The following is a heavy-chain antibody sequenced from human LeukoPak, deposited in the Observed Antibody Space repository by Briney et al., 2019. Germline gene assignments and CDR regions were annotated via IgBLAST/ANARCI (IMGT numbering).Heavy chain of an antibody. Sequence: SVTVSCKASGFTFTSSAVQWVRQARGQRLEWIGWIVVGSGNTNYAQKFQERATITRDMSTSTAYMELSSLRSEDTAVYYCAAIQPITMATGDSKFDYWGQGTLVTVSS. V-gene: IGHV1-58*01. D-gene: IGHD3-10*01. CDR3: AAIQPITMATGDSKFDY. J-gene: IGHJ4*02. CDR1: GFTFTSSA. CDR2: IVVGSGNT.